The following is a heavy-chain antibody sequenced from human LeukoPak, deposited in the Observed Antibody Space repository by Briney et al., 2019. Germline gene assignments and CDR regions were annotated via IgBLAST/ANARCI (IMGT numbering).Heavy chain of an antibody. CDR1: GGSISSSSYY. CDR2: IYYSGST. J-gene: IGHJ4*02. CDR3: ARGVYYGSGSSRNYFDY. D-gene: IGHD3-10*01. V-gene: IGHV4-39*07. Sequence: SETLSLTCTVSGGSISSSSYYWGWIRPPPGKGLEWIGSIYYSGSTYYNPSLKSRVTISVDTSKNQFSLKLSSVTAADTAVYYCARGVYYGSGSSRNYFDYWGQGTLVTVSS.